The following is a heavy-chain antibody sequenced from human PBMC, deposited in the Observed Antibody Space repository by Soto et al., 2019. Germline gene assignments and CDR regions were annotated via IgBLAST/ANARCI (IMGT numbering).Heavy chain of an antibody. CDR1: GFTFSNYA. D-gene: IGHD3-10*01. J-gene: IGHJ6*02. Sequence: EVQMLESGGGLVHPGGSLRLSCAASGFTFSNYAMNWVRQAPGKGLEWVSSISGSGSNTYYADSVKGRLTISRDSSKNTLYLQMNILRVEHTGVYYCAKDRNGSGSFTSYHHYGMAVWGQGPTVTVSS. V-gene: IGHV3-23*01. CDR2: ISGSGSNT. CDR3: AKDRNGSGSFTSYHHYGMAV.